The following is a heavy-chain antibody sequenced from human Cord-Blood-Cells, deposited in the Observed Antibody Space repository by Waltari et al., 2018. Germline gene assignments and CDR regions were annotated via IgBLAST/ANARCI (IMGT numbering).Heavy chain of an antibody. V-gene: IGHV4-34*01. J-gene: IGHJ4*02. Sequence: QVQLQQWGAGLLKPSETLSLTCAVYGGSFSGSYWSWIRPPPGKGLEWIGEINHSGSTNYNPSLKSRVTISVDTSKNQFSLKLSSVTAADAAVYYCARGFTGYDSNYSFDYWGQGTLVTVSS. CDR3: ARGFTGYDSNYSFDY. CDR2: INHSGST. CDR1: GGSFSGSY. D-gene: IGHD4-4*01.